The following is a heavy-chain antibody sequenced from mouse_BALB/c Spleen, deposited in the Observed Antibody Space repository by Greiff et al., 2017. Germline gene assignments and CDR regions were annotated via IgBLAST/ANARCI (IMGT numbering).Heavy chain of an antibody. CDR2: ISNGGGST. D-gene: IGHD2-4*01. Sequence: EVMLVESGGGLVQPGGSLKLSCAASGFTFSSYTMSWVRQTPEKRLEWVAYISNGGGSTYYPDTVKGRFTISRDNAKNTLYLQMSSLKSEDTAMYYCARQRDYDLWGQGTLVTVSA. V-gene: IGHV5-12-2*01. CDR3: ARQRDYDL. CDR1: GFTFSSYT. J-gene: IGHJ3*01.